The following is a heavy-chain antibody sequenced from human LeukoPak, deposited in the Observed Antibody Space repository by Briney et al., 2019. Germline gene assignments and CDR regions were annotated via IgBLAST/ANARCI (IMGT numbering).Heavy chain of an antibody. CDR2: INHSGST. CDR1: GGSFSGYY. J-gene: IGHJ5*02. D-gene: IGHD2-2*02. Sequence: SETLSLTCAVYGGSFSGYYWSWIRQPPGKGLEWIGEINHSGSTNYNPSLKSRVTISVDTSKNQFPLKLSSVTAADTAVYYCARRRAGYCSSTSCYKGGDWFDPWGQGTLVTVSS. V-gene: IGHV4-34*01. CDR3: ARRRAGYCSSTSCYKGGDWFDP.